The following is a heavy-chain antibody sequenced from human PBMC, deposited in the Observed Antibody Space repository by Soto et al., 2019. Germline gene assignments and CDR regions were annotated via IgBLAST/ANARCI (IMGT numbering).Heavy chain of an antibody. CDR3: ARDLGSGYDPGDY. CDR1: GGTFCSYT. Sequence: GASVKVSCEASGGTFCSYTISWVRQAPGQGLEWMGRIIPILGIANYAQKFQGRVTITADKSTTTVYMDLYSLKSEDTAVYYCARDLGSGYDPGDYWGQGTLVTVSS. J-gene: IGHJ4*02. D-gene: IGHD5-12*01. CDR2: IIPILGIA. V-gene: IGHV1-69*04.